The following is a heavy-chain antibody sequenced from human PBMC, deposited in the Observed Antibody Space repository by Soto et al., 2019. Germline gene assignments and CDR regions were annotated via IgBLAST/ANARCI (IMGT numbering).Heavy chain of an antibody. CDR1: GFTFSSYW. V-gene: IGHV3-74*01. Sequence: GGSLKLSCGASGFTFSSYWMHWVRQAPGKGLGWVSRVNTEESRTSYADSVKGRFTISRDNAKNTLYLQMNSLRAEDTAVYYCARVLNGQWYFDYWGQGTQVTV. J-gene: IGHJ4*02. D-gene: IGHD6-19*01. CDR3: ARVLNGQWYFDY. CDR2: VNTEESRT.